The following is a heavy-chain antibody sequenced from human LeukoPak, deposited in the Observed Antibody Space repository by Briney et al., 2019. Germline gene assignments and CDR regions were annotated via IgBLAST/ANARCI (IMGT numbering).Heavy chain of an antibody. CDR3: ARDLGSGSYRELDY. V-gene: IGHV4-4*07. D-gene: IGHD3-10*01. CDR1: GVSISSYY. CDR2: IYTSGST. J-gene: IGHJ4*02. Sequence: PSETLSLTCTVSGVSISSYYWSWIRQPAGKGLEWIGRIYTSGSTNYYPSLKSRVTISVDKSKSQVSLKLSSVTAADTAVYYCARDLGSGSYRELDYWGQGTLVTVSS.